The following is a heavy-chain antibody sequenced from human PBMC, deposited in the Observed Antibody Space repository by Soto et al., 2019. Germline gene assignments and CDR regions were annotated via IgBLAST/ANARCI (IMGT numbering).Heavy chain of an antibody. J-gene: IGHJ6*03. CDR1: GGSISSYY. Sequence: SETLSLTCTVSGGSISSYYWSWIRQPPGKGLEWIGYIYYSGSTNYNPSLKSRVTISVDTSKNPFSLKLSSVTAADTAVYYCARTQTTVLPYYYYYMDVWGKGTTVTVSS. V-gene: IGHV4-59*08. CDR2: IYYSGST. CDR3: ARTQTTVLPYYYYYMDV. D-gene: IGHD4-17*01.